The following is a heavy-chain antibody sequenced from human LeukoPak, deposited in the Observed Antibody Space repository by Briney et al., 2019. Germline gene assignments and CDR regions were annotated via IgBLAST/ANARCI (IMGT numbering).Heavy chain of an antibody. Sequence: SETLSLTCAVYGGSFSGYYWSWIRQPPEKGLEWIGEINHSGSTNYNPSLKSRVTISVDTSKNQFSLKLSSVTAADTAVYYCARAVVTMVRPAYYYYYMDVWGKGTTVTVSS. J-gene: IGHJ6*03. V-gene: IGHV4-34*01. CDR1: GGSFSGYY. CDR3: ARAVVTMVRPAYYYYYMDV. CDR2: INHSGST. D-gene: IGHD3-10*01.